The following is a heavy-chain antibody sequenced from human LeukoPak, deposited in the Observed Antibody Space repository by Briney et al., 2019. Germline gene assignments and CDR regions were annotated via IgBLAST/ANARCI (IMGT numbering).Heavy chain of an antibody. V-gene: IGHV3-21*01. Sequence: GGSLRLSCAASGFTFSSYSMNWVRQAPGKGLEWVPSISSSSSYIYYADSVKGRFTISRDNAKNSLYLQMNSLRAEDTAVYYCASNLGYCSSTSCYRRFDYWGQGTLVTVSS. D-gene: IGHD2-2*01. CDR1: GFTFSSYS. CDR2: ISSSSSYI. CDR3: ASNLGYCSSTSCYRRFDY. J-gene: IGHJ4*02.